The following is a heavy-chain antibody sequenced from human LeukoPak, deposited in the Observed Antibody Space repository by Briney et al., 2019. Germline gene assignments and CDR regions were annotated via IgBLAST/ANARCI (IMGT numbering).Heavy chain of an antibody. D-gene: IGHD3-22*01. CDR2: ISGSGGST. Sequence: HPGGSLRLSCAASGFTFSSYAMSWVRQAPGKGLEWVSAISGSGGSTYYAGSVKGRFTISRDNSKNTLYLQMNSLRAEDTAVYYCAKASGGKYYDSSGSDVLRPPIDYWGQGTLVTVSS. J-gene: IGHJ4*02. V-gene: IGHV3-23*01. CDR1: GFTFSSYA. CDR3: AKASGGKYYDSSGSDVLRPPIDY.